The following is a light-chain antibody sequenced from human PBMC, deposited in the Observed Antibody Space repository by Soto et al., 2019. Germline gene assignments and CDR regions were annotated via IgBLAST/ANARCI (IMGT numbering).Light chain of an antibody. CDR2: DAS. J-gene: IGKJ5*01. Sequence: EIVLTQSPGTLSLSPGERATLSCRASQSVSNNYLAWYQQKPGQAPRVLIYDASNRATGIPARFSGSGSGTDFTLTISSLEPEDFAVYYCQQRSNWPGITFGQGTRLEIK. V-gene: IGKV3-11*01. CDR1: QSVSNNY. CDR3: QQRSNWPGIT.